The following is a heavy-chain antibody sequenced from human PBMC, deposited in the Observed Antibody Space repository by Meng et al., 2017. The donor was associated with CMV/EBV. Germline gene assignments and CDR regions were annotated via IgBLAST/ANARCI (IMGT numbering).Heavy chain of an antibody. V-gene: IGHV1-2*02. J-gene: IGHJ4*02. D-gene: IGHD2-2*01. CDR2: INPNSGGT. CDR3: ARFVGYCSSTSCYPKRGLVDY. Sequence: ASVKVSCKASGYTFTGYYMHWVRQAPGQGLEWMGWINPNSGGTTYAQKFQGRVTMTRDTSISTAYMELSRLRSDDTAVYYCARFVGYCSSTSCYPKRGLVDYWGQGTLVTVSS. CDR1: GYTFTGYY.